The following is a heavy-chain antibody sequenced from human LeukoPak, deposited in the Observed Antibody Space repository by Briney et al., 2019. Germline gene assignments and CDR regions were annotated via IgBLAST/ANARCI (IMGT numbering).Heavy chain of an antibody. D-gene: IGHD6-19*01. J-gene: IGHJ4*02. CDR3: ARDRGVYSSGWKWGNFDY. CDR1: GYTFTGYY. Sequence: ASVKVSCKASGYTFTGYYMHWVRQAPGQGLEWMGIINPSGGSTSYAQKFQGRVTMTRDMSTSTVYMELSSLRSEDTAVYYCARDRGVYSSGWKWGNFDYWGQGTLVTVSS. CDR2: INPSGGST. V-gene: IGHV1-46*01.